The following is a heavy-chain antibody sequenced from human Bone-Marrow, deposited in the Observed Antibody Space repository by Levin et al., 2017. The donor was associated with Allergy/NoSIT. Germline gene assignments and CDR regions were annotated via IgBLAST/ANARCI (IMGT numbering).Heavy chain of an antibody. CDR3: ARDWKTYTMARAFDF. V-gene: IGHV3-11*01. D-gene: IGHD3-10*01. Sequence: KAGGSLRLSCAASGFTFYDYSMSWLRQAPGKGLEWISYISSSGKNIFYADSVRGRFIISRNNAKNSLYLQMNSLRAEDTAAYYCARDWKTYTMARAFDFWGQGSLVTVSS. CDR1: GFTFYDYS. CDR2: ISSSGKNI. J-gene: IGHJ4*02.